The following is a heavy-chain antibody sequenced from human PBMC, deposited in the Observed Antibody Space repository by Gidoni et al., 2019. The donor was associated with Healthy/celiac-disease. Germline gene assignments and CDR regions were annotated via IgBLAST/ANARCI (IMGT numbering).Heavy chain of an antibody. D-gene: IGHD6-13*01. J-gene: IGHJ4*02. CDR3: ARGHSSFDY. V-gene: IGHV1-2*02. Sequence: QVQLVQSGAAVTKPGASVKVPCKASGYTFTGYYMHWGRQAPGQGLEWMGWINPNSGVTNYAQKFQGRVTMTWDTSISTAYMELSRLRSDDTAVFYCARGHSSFDYWGQGTLVTVSS. CDR1: GYTFTGYY. CDR2: INPNSGVT.